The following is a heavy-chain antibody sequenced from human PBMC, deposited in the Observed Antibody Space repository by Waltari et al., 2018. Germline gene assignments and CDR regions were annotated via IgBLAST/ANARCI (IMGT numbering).Heavy chain of an antibody. D-gene: IGHD5-12*01. Sequence: QVQLQESGPGLVKPSGTLSVTCAVSGDSIRGSFWWSWVRPTPGKGLEWIGQIHGSGRINYNPSLESRVTVSRDTSNNQFSLKLTSATAADTAVYFCARDRGRGLYLDSWGQGILVTVSP. CDR1: GDSIRGSFW. CDR3: ARDRGRGLYLDS. V-gene: IGHV4-4*02. CDR2: IHGSGRI. J-gene: IGHJ4*02.